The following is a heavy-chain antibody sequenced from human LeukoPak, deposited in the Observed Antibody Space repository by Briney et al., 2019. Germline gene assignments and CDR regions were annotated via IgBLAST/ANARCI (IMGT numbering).Heavy chain of an antibody. J-gene: IGHJ4*02. CDR3: ARERLYVGSDY. V-gene: IGHV1-18*01. Sequence: ASVTVSCKASGYTFTSYGISWVRQAHGPGLEWMGWISAYNGNTNYAQKLQGRVTMTTDTSTSTAYMELRSLRSDDTAVYYCARERLYVGSDYWGQGTLVTVSS. CDR2: ISAYNGNT. CDR1: GYTFTSYG. D-gene: IGHD2-8*01.